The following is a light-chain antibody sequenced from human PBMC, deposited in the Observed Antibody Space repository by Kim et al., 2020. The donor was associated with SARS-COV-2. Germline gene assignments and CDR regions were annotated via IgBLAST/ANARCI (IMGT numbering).Light chain of an antibody. V-gene: IGKV1-12*01. J-gene: IGKJ4*01. CDR3: QLAKSLPLT. CDR1: QGIDYW. Sequence: DIQLTQSPSSVSASVGDSVTITCRASQGIDYWLAWYQQKPGKVPRLLISATSSLQSGVPSRFSGSGFGTEFSLTISSLQPEDLATYYCQLAKSLPLTFGGGTKVDIK. CDR2: ATS.